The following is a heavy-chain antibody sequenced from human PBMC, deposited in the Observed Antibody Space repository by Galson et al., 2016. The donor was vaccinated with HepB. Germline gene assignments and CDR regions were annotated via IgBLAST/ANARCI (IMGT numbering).Heavy chain of an antibody. CDR2: ISNTGDRT. J-gene: IGHJ5*02. CDR3: ARGFYEKYYDTTGHFNKWFDP. CDR1: GFTFNTYA. D-gene: IGHD3-22*01. V-gene: IGHV3-23*01. Sequence: SLRLSCAASGFTFNTYAMSWVRQAPGKGLEWVAGISNTGDRTYYAESVTGRFTVSRDNAENSLYLQLNSLRDEDTAVYYCARGFYEKYYDTTGHFNKWFDPWGQGTLVTVAS.